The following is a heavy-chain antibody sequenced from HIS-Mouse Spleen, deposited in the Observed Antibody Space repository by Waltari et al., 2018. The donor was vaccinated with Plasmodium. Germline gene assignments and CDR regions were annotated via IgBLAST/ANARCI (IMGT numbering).Heavy chain of an antibody. CDR2: INHSGST. CDR1: GGSFSGYY. V-gene: IGHV4-34*01. CDR3: ARGPGYSSGWYYFDY. J-gene: IGHJ4*02. D-gene: IGHD6-19*01. Sequence: QVQLQQWGAGLLKPSETLSLTCAVYGGSFSGYYWSWIRQPPGKGLEWIGEINHSGSTNSNPSRKSRVTISVDTSKNQFSLKLSSVTAADTAVYYCARGPGYSSGWYYFDYWGQGTLVTVSS.